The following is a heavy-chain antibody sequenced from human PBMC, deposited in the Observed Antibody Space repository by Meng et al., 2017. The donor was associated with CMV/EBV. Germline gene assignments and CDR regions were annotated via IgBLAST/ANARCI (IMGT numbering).Heavy chain of an antibody. Sequence: GESLKISCAVSGFTFSSYAMHWVRQAPGKGLEWVAVISYDGSNKYYADSVKGRFTISRDNSKNTLYLQMNSLRAEDTAVYYCARESYSSGWYSFDYWGQGTLVTVSS. CDR2: ISYDGSNK. D-gene: IGHD6-19*01. V-gene: IGHV3-30-3*01. J-gene: IGHJ4*02. CDR1: GFTFSSYA. CDR3: ARESYSSGWYSFDY.